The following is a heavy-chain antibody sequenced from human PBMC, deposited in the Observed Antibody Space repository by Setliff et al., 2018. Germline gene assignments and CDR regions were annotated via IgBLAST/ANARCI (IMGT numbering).Heavy chain of an antibody. Sequence: SETLSLTCTVSGGSISSDYWSWIRQSPGKGLEWIGYIYTSGSTNYNPSLQSRVTISVDTAKKQFSLKLNSVTAADTAIYYCARGGGRIRQLGATGVHTFDIWGQGTMVTVSS. CDR2: IYTSGST. D-gene: IGHD1-1*01. V-gene: IGHV4-4*08. CDR3: ARGGGRIRQLGATGVHTFDI. CDR1: GGSISSDY. J-gene: IGHJ3*02.